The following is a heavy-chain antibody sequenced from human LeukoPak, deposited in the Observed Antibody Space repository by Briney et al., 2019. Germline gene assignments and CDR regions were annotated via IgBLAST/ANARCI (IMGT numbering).Heavy chain of an antibody. Sequence: GGSLRLSCVASGFTFSSYAMSWVRQAPGKGREWVSGISGTGDSTYYADSVKGRFTISRDNSKNTLYLQMNSLRAEDTAVYYCAKMPVSYSSGWSTFDYWGQGNLVTVSS. CDR3: AKMPVSYSSGWSTFDY. D-gene: IGHD6-19*01. CDR1: GFTFSSYA. CDR2: ISGTGDST. J-gene: IGHJ4*02. V-gene: IGHV3-23*01.